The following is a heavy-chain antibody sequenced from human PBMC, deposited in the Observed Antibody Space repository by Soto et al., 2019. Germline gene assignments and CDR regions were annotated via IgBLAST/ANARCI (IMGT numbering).Heavy chain of an antibody. CDR1: GIVFSDY. D-gene: IGHD3-16*01. Sequence: QVQLVESGGGLVKPGGALRLSCAASGIVFSDYMSWVRQAPGKGRDWLSYISGSGRTIYSADYVKGRFTISRDNATNSLYLQMKDVRTEDTAAYYCERLPLPWGWFDPWGQGTLVTVSS. V-gene: IGHV3-11*01. CDR3: ERLPLPWGWFDP. J-gene: IGHJ5*02. CDR2: ISGSGRTI.